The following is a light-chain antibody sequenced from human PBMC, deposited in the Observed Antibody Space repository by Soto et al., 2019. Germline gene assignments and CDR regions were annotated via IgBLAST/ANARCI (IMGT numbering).Light chain of an antibody. Sequence: QSVLTQPASVSGSPGQSITISCTGTRSDVGDYNSVSWYQQYPGKAPKLIIYEVSNRPSGVSNRFSGSKSGNTASLTISGLQAEDEADYYCSSYTNSATYVSGTGTKVTVL. CDR1: RSDVGDYNS. J-gene: IGLJ1*01. CDR2: EVS. CDR3: SSYTNSATYV. V-gene: IGLV2-14*01.